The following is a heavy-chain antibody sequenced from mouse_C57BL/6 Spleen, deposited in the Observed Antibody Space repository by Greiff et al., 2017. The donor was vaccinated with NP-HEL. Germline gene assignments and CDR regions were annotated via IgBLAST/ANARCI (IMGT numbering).Heavy chain of an antibody. D-gene: IGHD2-4*01. V-gene: IGHV1-22*01. Sequence: EVQLQQSGPELVKPGASVKMSCKASGYTFTDYNMHWVKQSHGKSLEWIGYINPNNGGTSYNQKFKGKATLTVNKSSSTAYMELRSLTSEDSAVYYCARVYDYDGDWFAYWGQGTLVTVSA. CDR1: GYTFTDYN. CDR3: ARVYDYDGDWFAY. CDR2: INPNNGGT. J-gene: IGHJ3*01.